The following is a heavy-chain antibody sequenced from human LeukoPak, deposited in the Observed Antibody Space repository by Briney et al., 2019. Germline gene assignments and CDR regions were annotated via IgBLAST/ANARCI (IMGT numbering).Heavy chain of an antibody. D-gene: IGHD2-15*01. V-gene: IGHV3-7*01. CDR1: GFTFSSYW. Sequence: PGGSLRLSCAASGFTFSSYWMSWVRQAPGQGLEWVANIKQDGSEKYYVDSVKGRFTISRDNAKNSLYLQMNSLRAEDTTVYYCARDRVVVAASWFDPWGQGTLVTVSS. CDR2: IKQDGSEK. CDR3: ARDRVVVAASWFDP. J-gene: IGHJ5*02.